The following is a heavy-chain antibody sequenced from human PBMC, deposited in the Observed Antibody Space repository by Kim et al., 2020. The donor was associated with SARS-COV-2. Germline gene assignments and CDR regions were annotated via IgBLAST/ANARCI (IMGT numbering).Heavy chain of an antibody. CDR1: GFIFRSYA. J-gene: IGHJ4*01. CDR3: AKQGGIIAVAGTYDF. CDR2: ISGSGGST. D-gene: IGHD6-19*01. V-gene: IGHV3-23*01. Sequence: GGSLRLSCAASGFIFRSYAMNWVRQAPGKGLEWVSVISGSGGSTYYADSVKGRFTVSRDNSKNTLHLQMNSLRAEDTVVYYCAKQGGIIAVAGTYDFWG.